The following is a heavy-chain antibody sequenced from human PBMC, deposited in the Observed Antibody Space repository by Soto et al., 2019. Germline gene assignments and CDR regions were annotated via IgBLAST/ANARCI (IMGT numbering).Heavy chain of an antibody. V-gene: IGHV1-69*13. D-gene: IGHD2-2*01. Sequence: SVKVSCKASGGTFSSYAISWVRQAPGQGLEWMGGIIPIFGTANYAQKFQGRVTITADESTSTAYMELSSLRSEDTAVYYCARDRVVGVVPAAKGMEVWGQGTTVTV. CDR3: ARDRVVGVVPAAKGMEV. J-gene: IGHJ6*02. CDR2: IIPIFGTA. CDR1: GGTFSSYA.